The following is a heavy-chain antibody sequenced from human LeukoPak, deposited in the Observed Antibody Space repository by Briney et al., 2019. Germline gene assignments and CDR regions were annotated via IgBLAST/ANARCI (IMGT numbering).Heavy chain of an antibody. D-gene: IGHD3-22*01. CDR2: ISYDGSNK. CDR3: AREDYYDSSGYYYGGWFDP. CDR1: GFTLSSYA. V-gene: IGHV3-30-3*01. Sequence: GGSLSLSCAASGFTLSSYAKHWVRQAPDKGLEWVAVISYDGSNKYYADSVKGRFTISRDNSKNTLYLQMNSLRAEDTAVYYCAREDYYDSSGYYYGGWFDPWGQGTLVTVSS. J-gene: IGHJ5*02.